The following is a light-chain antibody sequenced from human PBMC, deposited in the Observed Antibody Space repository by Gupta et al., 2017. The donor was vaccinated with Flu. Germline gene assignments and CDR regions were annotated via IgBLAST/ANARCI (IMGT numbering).Light chain of an antibody. V-gene: IGLV2-8*01. CDR1: SGDIGGNNY. Sequence: GKSVPISGTGTSGDIGGNNYVSWYHQHPGKLPKIMIDGGNKGPSGDPAGFSGSTSGNTASLTVSGRQAEDEDDYYYCSYGINDVFGTGTKVTVL. J-gene: IGLJ1*01. CDR2: GGN. CDR3: CSYGINDV.